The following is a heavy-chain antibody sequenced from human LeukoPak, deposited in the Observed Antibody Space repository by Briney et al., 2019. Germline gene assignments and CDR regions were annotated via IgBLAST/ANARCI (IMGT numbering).Heavy chain of an antibody. CDR2: ISGNGGST. V-gene: IGHV3-23*01. CDR1: GFSFRSYA. J-gene: IGHJ4*02. D-gene: IGHD6-19*01. CDR3: AKASLAANYDSSGWYFFDY. Sequence: GGSLRLSCAASGFSFRSYAKTWVRQAPGKGLEWVSTISGNGGSTYFADAMKGRFTISRDNSKNTLYLQMNSLRAEDTAVYYCAKASLAANYDSSGWYFFDYWGQGTLVTVSS.